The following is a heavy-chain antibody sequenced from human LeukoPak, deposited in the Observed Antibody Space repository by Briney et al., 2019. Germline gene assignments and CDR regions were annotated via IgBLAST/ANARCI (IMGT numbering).Heavy chain of an antibody. V-gene: IGHV1-2*02. CDR1: GYTFTGYY. J-gene: IGHJ3*02. Sequence: ASVKVSYKASGYTFTGYYMHWVRQAPGQGLEWMGWINPNSGGTNYAQKFQGRVTMTRDTSISTAYMELSRLRSDDTAVYYCARIVGGYCSGGSCCWPNDAFDIWGQGTMVTVSS. CDR2: INPNSGGT. D-gene: IGHD2-15*01. CDR3: ARIVGGYCSGGSCCWPNDAFDI.